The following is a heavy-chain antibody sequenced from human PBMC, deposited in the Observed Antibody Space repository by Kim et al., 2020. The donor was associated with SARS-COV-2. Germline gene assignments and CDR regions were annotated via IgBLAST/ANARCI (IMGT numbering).Heavy chain of an antibody. CDR1: GFTFSSYS. Sequence: GGSLRLSCAASGFTFSSYSMNWVRQAPGKGLEWVSYISSSSSTIYYADSVKGRFTISRDNAKNSLYLQMNSLRAEDTAVYYCARVVASRDSSGYYYRYYYGMDVWGQGTTVTVSS. J-gene: IGHJ6*02. CDR3: ARVVASRDSSGYYYRYYYGMDV. V-gene: IGHV3-48*04. CDR2: ISSSSSTI. D-gene: IGHD3-22*01.